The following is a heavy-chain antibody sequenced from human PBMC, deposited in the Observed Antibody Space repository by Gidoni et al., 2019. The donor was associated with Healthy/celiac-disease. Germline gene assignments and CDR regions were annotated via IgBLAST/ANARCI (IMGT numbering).Heavy chain of an antibody. CDR1: GFTVSSNY. V-gene: IGHV3-66*01. CDR3: ARDSKAVAVPIGWGYYYYYYGMDV. CDR2: IYSGGST. D-gene: IGHD6-19*01. Sequence: EVQLVESGGGLVQPGGSLRLSCAASGFTVSSNYMSWVRQAPGKGLEWVSVIYSGGSTYYADSVKGRFTISRDNSKNTLYLQMNSLRAEDTAVYYCARDSKAVAVPIGWGYYYYYYGMDVWGQGTTVTVSS. J-gene: IGHJ6*02.